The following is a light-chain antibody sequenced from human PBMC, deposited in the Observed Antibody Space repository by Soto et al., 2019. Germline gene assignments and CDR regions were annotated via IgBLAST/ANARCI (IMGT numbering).Light chain of an antibody. CDR1: SSDVGGYKY. CDR2: EVS. CDR3: ISYTSNTTRYV. J-gene: IGLJ1*01. Sequence: QSALTQPASVTGSPGQSITISCTGTSSDVGGYKYVSWYQQHPDKAPKLIIYEVSNRPSGVSNRFSGSKSGNTASLTISGLQAEDEADFYCISYTSNTTRYVFGTGTKVTVL. V-gene: IGLV2-14*01.